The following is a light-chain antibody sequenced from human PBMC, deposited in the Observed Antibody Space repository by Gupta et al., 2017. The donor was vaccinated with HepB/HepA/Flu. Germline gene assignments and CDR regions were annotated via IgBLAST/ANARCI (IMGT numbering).Light chain of an antibody. CDR2: GNS. Sequence: QSALTQPPSVSGAPGQRVTISCTGSSSNIVAGYDVHWYQQLPGTAPKLLIYGNSNRPSGVPDRFSGSKSGTSASLAITGLQAEDEADYYCQSYDSSLSGLVFGGGTKLTVL. CDR1: SSNIVAGYD. J-gene: IGLJ2*01. CDR3: QSYDSSLSGLV. V-gene: IGLV1-40*01.